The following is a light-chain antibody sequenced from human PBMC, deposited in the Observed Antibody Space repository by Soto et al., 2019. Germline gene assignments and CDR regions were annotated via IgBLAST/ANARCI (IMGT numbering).Light chain of an antibody. Sequence: EIVLTQSPGTLSLSPGERATLSCRSSQSVSSNYLAWYQQKPDQAPRLVIYDVSGRATGIPDRFSGSGSGTVFTLTISRLEPEDFAVYYCQQYGRSPTFGQGTKVEIK. CDR1: QSVSSNY. V-gene: IGKV3-20*01. J-gene: IGKJ1*01. CDR2: DVS. CDR3: QQYGRSPT.